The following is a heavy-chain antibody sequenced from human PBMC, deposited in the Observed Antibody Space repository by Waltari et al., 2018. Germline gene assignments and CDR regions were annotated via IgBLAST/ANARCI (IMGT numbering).Heavy chain of an antibody. CDR2: IKHSGST. V-gene: IGHV4-34*01. Sequence: QVQLQQWGAGLLKPSEPLSLTCAVYGGSFSGYYWSWIRQPPGKGLAWIGEIKHSGSTNYNPSLKSRVTISVDTSKNQFSLKLRSVTAADTAVYYCARGSIVVVPAAGFDPWGQGTLVTVSS. D-gene: IGHD2-2*01. J-gene: IGHJ5*02. CDR3: ARGSIVVVPAAGFDP. CDR1: GGSFSGYY.